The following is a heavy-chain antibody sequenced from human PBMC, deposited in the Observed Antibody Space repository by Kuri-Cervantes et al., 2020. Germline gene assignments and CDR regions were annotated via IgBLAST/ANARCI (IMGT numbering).Heavy chain of an antibody. J-gene: IGHJ6*02. V-gene: IGHV1-18*01. CDR1: GYTFTSYG. D-gene: IGHD4-11*01. CDR2: ISAYNGNT. CDR3: ARWPMTTVTTSGPRPTLGLLYYGMDV. Sequence: GESLKISCKASGYTFTSYGISWVRQAPGQGLEWMGWISAYNGNTNYAQKLQGRVTMTTDTSTSTAYMELRSLRSDDTAVYYCARWPMTTVTTSGPRPTLGLLYYGMDVWGQGTTVTVSS.